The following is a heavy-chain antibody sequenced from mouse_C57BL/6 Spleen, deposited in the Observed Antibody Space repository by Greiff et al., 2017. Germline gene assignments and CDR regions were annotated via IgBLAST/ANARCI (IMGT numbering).Heavy chain of an antibody. J-gene: IGHJ4*01. CDR3: ARYAGSSPLYAMDD. CDR2: IYPRSGNI. D-gene: IGHD1-1*01. CDR1: GYTFTSYG. V-gene: IGHV1-81*01. Sequence: QVQLQQSGAELARPGASVKLSCKASGYTFTSYGISWVKQRTGQGLEWIGEIYPRSGNIYYNEKFKGKATLTADKSSSTAYMELRSLTSEDSAVYFCARYAGSSPLYAMDDWGQGTSVTVSS.